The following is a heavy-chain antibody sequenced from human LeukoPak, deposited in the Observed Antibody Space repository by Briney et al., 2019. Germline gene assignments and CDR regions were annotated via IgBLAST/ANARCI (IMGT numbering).Heavy chain of an antibody. CDR3: ARGPIAAAGDY. Sequence: GASVKVSCKASGYTFTSYGITWVRQVPGQGLEWMGWINANNGNTNYAQNLQGRVTMTRDTSTSTAYTEVRSLRSDDTAVYYCARGPIAAAGDYWGQGTLVTVSS. CDR2: INANNGNT. CDR1: GYTFTSYG. J-gene: IGHJ4*02. V-gene: IGHV1-18*01. D-gene: IGHD6-13*01.